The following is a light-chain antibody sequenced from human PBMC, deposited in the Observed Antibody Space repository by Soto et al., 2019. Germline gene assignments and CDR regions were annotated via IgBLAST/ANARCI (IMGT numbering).Light chain of an antibody. CDR2: GAS. CDR1: QSVRSN. V-gene: IGKV3-15*01. Sequence: RASQSVRSNLAWYQQKPGQSPRLLIYGASTRATGIPARFSGSGSGTQFFLTISGLQFEERAGYSCQQDLHIHEASWFGQGTKVDIK. CDR3: QQDLHIHEASW. J-gene: IGKJ1*01.